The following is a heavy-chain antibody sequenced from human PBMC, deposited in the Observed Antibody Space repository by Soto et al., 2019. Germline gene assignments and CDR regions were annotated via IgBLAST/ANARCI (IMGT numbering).Heavy chain of an antibody. D-gene: IGHD2-2*01. CDR2: INAGNGNT. CDR1: GYTFTSYA. J-gene: IGHJ3*02. Sequence: GASVKVSCKASGYTFTSYAMHWVRQAPGQRLEWMGWINAGNGNTKYSQKFQGRVTITRDTSASTAYMELSSLRSEDTAVYYCARDLVYCSSTSCPVRAFDIWAQGTMVTVSS. V-gene: IGHV1-3*01. CDR3: ARDLVYCSSTSCPVRAFDI.